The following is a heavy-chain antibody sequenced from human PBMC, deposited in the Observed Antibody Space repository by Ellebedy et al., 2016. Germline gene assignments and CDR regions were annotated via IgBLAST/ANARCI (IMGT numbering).Heavy chain of an antibody. CDR3: RQGHYADY. Sequence: GESLKISXAASGFIFNIAGMTWVRQAPGKGLEWVATISANADKRDLADSVQGRFTVSRDNLRNTLHLQMSNLRGEDTAVYYCRQGHYADYWGQGTLVTVSS. V-gene: IGHV3-23*01. CDR1: GFIFNIAG. CDR2: ISANADKR. D-gene: IGHD2-2*01. J-gene: IGHJ4*02.